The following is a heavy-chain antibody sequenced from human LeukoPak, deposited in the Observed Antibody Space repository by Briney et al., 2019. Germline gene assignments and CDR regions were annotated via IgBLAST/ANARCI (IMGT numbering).Heavy chain of an antibody. D-gene: IGHD5-18*01. J-gene: IGHJ6*03. CDR3: ARAAGAQLWHYYYYMDV. CDR2: IWYDGSNK. CDR1: GFTFSSYG. Sequence: GGSLRLSCAASGFTFSSYGVHWVRQAPGKGLEWVAVIWYDGSNKYYADSVKGRFTISRDNSKNTLYLQMNSLRAEDTAVYYCARAAGAQLWHYYYYMDVWGKGTTVTVSS. V-gene: IGHV3-33*01.